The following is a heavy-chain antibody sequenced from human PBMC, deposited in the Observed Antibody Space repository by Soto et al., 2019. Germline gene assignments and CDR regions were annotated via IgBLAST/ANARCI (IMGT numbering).Heavy chain of an antibody. CDR1: GFTFSSYA. Sequence: GGSLRLSCAASGFTFSSYAMSWVRHPPGKGLEWDSAISGSGGSTYYADSVKGRFTISRDNSKNTLYLQMNSLRAEDTAVYYCAKYRYYDRCDYFDYWGQGALVTVSS. CDR3: AKYRYYDRCDYFDY. V-gene: IGHV3-23*01. CDR2: ISGSGGST. J-gene: IGHJ4*02. D-gene: IGHD3-22*01.